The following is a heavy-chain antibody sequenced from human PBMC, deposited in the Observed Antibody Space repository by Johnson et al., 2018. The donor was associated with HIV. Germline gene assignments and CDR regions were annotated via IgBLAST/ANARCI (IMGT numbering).Heavy chain of an antibody. CDR3: AKSDVVVIPEGALDI. J-gene: IGHJ3*02. CDR2: IWYDGSNK. V-gene: IGHV3-33*06. Sequence: QVQLVESGGGVVQPGRSLRLSCAASGFTFSSYAMHWVRQAPGKGLEWVAVIWYDGSNKYYADSVKGRFTISRDNSKNTLYLQKSSLRAEDTAVYYCAKSDVVVIPEGALDIWGQGTMVTVSS. CDR1: GFTFSSYA. D-gene: IGHD2-21*01.